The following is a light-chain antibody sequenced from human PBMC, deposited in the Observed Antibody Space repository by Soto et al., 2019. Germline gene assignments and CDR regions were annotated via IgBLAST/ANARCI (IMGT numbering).Light chain of an antibody. CDR1: SFNIGAGYD. CDR2: GNS. J-gene: IGLJ1*01. Sequence: QSVLTQPPSVSGAPGQRVTISCTGSSFNIGAGYDVHWYQQLPGTAPKLLIYGNSNRPSGVPDRFSGSKSGTSASLAITGLQAEDEADYYCQSYDSSLSAYVFGTGTNVTVL. V-gene: IGLV1-40*01. CDR3: QSYDSSLSAYV.